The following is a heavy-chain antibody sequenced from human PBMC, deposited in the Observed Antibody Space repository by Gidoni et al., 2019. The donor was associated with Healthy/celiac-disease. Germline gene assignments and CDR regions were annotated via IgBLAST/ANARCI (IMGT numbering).Heavy chain of an antibody. V-gene: IGHV4-4*02. CDR2: IYHSGST. D-gene: IGHD3-10*01. J-gene: IGHJ4*02. CDR1: GGPISSSNW. Sequence: QVQLQESGPGLVKPSGTLSLTCAASGGPISSSNWWRWVRQPPGKGLEWIGEIYHSGSTNYNPSLKSRVTISVDKAKNQFSLKLSSVTAADTAVYYCARERDGDGSGSYYPFDYWGQGTLVTVSS. CDR3: ARERDGDGSGSYYPFDY.